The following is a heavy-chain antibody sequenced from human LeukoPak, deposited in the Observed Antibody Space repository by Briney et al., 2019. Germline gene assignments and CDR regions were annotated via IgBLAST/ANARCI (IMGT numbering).Heavy chain of an antibody. CDR1: GGTFISYA. Sequence: GSSVTVSCKASGGTFISYAISWVRQAPGQGGEWMGRIIPILGIANYAQKFQGRVTITADKSTSTAYMELSSLRSEDTAVYYCARGEAGYCSGGSCYSIIPTYYYGMDVWGQGTTVTVSS. V-gene: IGHV1-69*04. D-gene: IGHD2-15*01. J-gene: IGHJ6*02. CDR2: IIPILGIA. CDR3: ARGEAGYCSGGSCYSIIPTYYYGMDV.